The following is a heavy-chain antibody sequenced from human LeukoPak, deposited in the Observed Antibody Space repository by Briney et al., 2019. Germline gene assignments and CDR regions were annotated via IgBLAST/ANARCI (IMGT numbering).Heavy chain of an antibody. V-gene: IGHV3-33*01. CDR3: ARVRGDDKYSSGWYLDY. J-gene: IGHJ4*02. D-gene: IGHD6-19*01. CDR2: IWYDGSNK. CDR1: GFTFSSYG. Sequence: GGSLRLSCAASGFTFSSYGLHWVRQAPGKGLEWVEVIWYDGSNKYYADSVKGRFTISRDNSKNILYLQMNSLRAEDTAVYYCARVRGDDKYSSGWYLDYWGQGTLVTVSS.